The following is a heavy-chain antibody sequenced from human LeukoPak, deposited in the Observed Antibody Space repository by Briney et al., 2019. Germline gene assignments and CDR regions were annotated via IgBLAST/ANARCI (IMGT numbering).Heavy chain of an antibody. V-gene: IGHV3-23*01. J-gene: IGHJ2*01. CDR1: GLSIRNYD. D-gene: IGHD5-18*01. Sequence: RGSLRLSCTASGLSIRNYDMNWVRQSPGKGLEWVSTISQSGGTTYYADSVKGRFTISRDNSKNTLYLQINSLRVEDTAVYYCATKGDTVMVFRNWYFDLWGRGTLVPV. CDR2: ISQSGGTT. CDR3: ATKGDTVMVFRNWYFDL.